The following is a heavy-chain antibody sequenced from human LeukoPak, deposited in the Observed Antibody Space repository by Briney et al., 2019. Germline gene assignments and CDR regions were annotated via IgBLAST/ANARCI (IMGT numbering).Heavy chain of an antibody. Sequence: GGSLRLSCAASGFTFDNYAMHWVRQAPGKGLEWVSGISWNSRSIGYADSVKGRFTISRDNAKNSLYLQMNSLRAEDTAVYYCARGVVYPTWSGPHWSDYWGQGTLVTVSS. V-gene: IGHV3-9*01. CDR1: GFTFDNYA. D-gene: IGHD3-3*01. J-gene: IGHJ4*02. CDR2: ISWNSRSI. CDR3: ARGVVYPTWSGPHWSDY.